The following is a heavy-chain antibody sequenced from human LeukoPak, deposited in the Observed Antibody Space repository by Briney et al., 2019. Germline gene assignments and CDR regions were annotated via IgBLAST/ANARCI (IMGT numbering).Heavy chain of an antibody. D-gene: IGHD2-15*01. CDR3: ARDNSDGSIVWFDP. CDR2: IYSGGST. V-gene: IGHV3-66*01. J-gene: IGHJ5*02. Sequence: GGSLRLSCAASGFTVSSNYMSWVRQAPVKGLEWVSVIYSGGSTYYADSVKGRFTISRDNSKNTLYLQMNSLRAEDTAVYYCARDNSDGSIVWFDPWGQGTLVTVSS. CDR1: GFTVSSNY.